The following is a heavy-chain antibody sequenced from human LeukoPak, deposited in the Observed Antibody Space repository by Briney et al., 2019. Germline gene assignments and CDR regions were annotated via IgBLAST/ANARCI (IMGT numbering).Heavy chain of an antibody. CDR3: ARWRGAQSEFDY. Sequence: GGSLRLSCAGSGFTFSSYSMGWVRQAPGKGLEWVANIKDSGIEKQYVDSVKGRFTISRDNAKNSLYLQMNSLRVEDTALYFCARWRGAQSEFDYWGQGTQVTVSS. V-gene: IGHV3-7*01. J-gene: IGHJ4*02. CDR1: GFTFSSYS. D-gene: IGHD3-3*01. CDR2: IKDSGIEK.